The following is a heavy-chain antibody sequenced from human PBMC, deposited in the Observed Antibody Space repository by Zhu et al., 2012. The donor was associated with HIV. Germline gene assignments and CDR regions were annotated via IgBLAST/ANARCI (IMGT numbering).Heavy chain of an antibody. J-gene: IGHJ4*02. CDR2: VYYSGPT. D-gene: IGHD3-22*01. Sequence: QVQLQESGPGLVKPSETLSLTCSVSGGSTSSHYWSWIRQPPGKGLEWIGYVYYSGPTNYNPSLKSRVTISLDMSKNQFSLKLTSVTAADTAVYYCARLRDTSGYYYPFDYWGQGTLVTVSS. CDR3: ARLRDTSGYYYPFDY. CDR1: GGSTSSHY. V-gene: IGHV4-59*11.